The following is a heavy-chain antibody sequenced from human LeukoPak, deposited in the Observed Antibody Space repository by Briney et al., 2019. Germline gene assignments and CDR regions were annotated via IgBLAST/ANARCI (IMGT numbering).Heavy chain of an antibody. J-gene: IGHJ4*02. CDR3: AKGEDILTGCFDY. CDR2: ISGSGGST. Sequence: GGSLRLSCAASGFTFSSYAMSWVRHAPGKGLEWVSAISGSGGSTYYADSVKGRFTISRDNSKNTLYLQMNSLRAEDTAVYYCAKGEDILTGCFDYWGQGTLVTVSS. V-gene: IGHV3-23*01. D-gene: IGHD3-9*01. CDR1: GFTFSSYA.